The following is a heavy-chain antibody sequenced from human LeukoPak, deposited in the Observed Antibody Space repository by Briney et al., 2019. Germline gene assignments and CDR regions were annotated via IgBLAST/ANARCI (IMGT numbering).Heavy chain of an antibody. V-gene: IGHV3-33*01. CDR1: GFTFSSYG. CDR3: ARDREGYSDY. J-gene: IGHJ4*02. Sequence: GRSLRLSCAASGFTFSSYGMHWVRQAPGKGLEWVAVIWYDGSNKYYADSVKGRFTIPRDNSKNTLYLQMNSLRAEDTAVYYCARDREGYSDYWGQGTLVTVSS. CDR2: IWYDGSNK. D-gene: IGHD1-26*01.